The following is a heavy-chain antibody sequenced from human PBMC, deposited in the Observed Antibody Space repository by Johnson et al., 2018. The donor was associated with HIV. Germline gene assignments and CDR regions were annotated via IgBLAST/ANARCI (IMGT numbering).Heavy chain of an antibody. CDR3: AKDGMDI. Sequence: QVQLVESGGGLIQPGRSLRLSCAASRFTFSNYDIHWVRQAPGKGLEWVAVISYDGSNKYYADSVKGRITISRDNSKNTLYLQMNSLRAEDTAVYYCAKDGMDIWGQGTMVTVSS. CDR1: RFTFSNYD. CDR2: ISYDGSNK. D-gene: IGHD1-1*01. V-gene: IGHV3-30*18. J-gene: IGHJ3*02.